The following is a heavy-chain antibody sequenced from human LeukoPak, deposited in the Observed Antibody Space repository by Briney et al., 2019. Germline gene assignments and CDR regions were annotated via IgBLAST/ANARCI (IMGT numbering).Heavy chain of an antibody. D-gene: IGHD2-15*01. CDR1: DDSYSSHY. Sequence: HSETLSLTCAVSDDSYSSHYWTWIRQPPGKGLEWIGYISYIGSTNYNPSLKSRVTISIDTSRNQFSLKLSSVTAADTAVYYCARDRGFESTPYYGMDVWGQGTTVTVSS. V-gene: IGHV4-59*11. CDR3: ARDRGFESTPYYGMDV. CDR2: ISYIGST. J-gene: IGHJ6*02.